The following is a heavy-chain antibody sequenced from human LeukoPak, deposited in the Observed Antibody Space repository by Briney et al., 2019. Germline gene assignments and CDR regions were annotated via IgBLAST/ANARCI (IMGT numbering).Heavy chain of an antibody. D-gene: IGHD3-10*01. Sequence: ASVKVPCKASGGTFSSYAISWVRQAPGQGLEWMGGIIPIFGTANYAQKFQGSVTITADKSTSTAYMELSSLRSEDTAVYYCARGERLLWFGEFESRQYFQHWGQGTLVTVSS. V-gene: IGHV1-69*06. CDR1: GGTFSSYA. CDR2: IIPIFGTA. J-gene: IGHJ1*01. CDR3: ARGERLLWFGEFESRQYFQH.